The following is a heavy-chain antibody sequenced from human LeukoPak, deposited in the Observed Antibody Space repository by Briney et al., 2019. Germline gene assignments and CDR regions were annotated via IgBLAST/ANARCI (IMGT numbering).Heavy chain of an antibody. J-gene: IGHJ3*02. CDR2: IFYSGTT. V-gene: IGHV4-59*12. CDR3: ARTEMVVTSGAFDI. CDR1: GGSITNYY. D-gene: IGHD2-21*02. Sequence: SETLSLTCTVSGGSITNYYWAWIRQPPGKGLEWIGYIFYSGTTNYNPSLKSRVAISFDTSKNQFSLKLSSVTAADTAVYYCARTEMVVTSGAFDIWGQGTRVTVSS.